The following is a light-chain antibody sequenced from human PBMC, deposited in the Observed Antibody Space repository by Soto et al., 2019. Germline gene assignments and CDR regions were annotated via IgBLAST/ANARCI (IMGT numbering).Light chain of an antibody. CDR3: SSHSSSSFVV. V-gene: IGLV2-14*01. CDR2: DVT. J-gene: IGLJ2*01. CDR1: SSDVGGYNY. Sequence: QSALTQPASVSGSPGQSITISCTGTSSDVGGYNYVSWYQQHPGKTPKLMIYDVTNRTSGISNRFSGSKSGNTASLTISGLQAEDEGDYYCSSHSSSSFVVFGGGTKLTVL.